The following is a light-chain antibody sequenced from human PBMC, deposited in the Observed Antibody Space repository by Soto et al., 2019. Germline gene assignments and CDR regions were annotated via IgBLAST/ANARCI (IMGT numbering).Light chain of an antibody. J-gene: IGKJ1*01. Sequence: DRVTLTCRASQSISSWLAWYQQKPGKAPKLLIYDASSLESGVPSRFSGSGSGTEFTLTISSLKPDDFATDYCQQYENYWTFGQWTKVDIK. CDR2: DAS. CDR3: QQYENYWT. CDR1: QSISSW. V-gene: IGKV1-5*01.